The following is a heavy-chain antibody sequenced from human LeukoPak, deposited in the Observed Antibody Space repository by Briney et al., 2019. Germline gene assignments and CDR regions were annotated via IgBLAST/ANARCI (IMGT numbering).Heavy chain of an antibody. Sequence: ASVKVSCKASGYTFTGKFLHWVRQAPGQGLEWMGWISAYNGNTNYAQKLQGRVTMTTDTSTSTAYMELRSLRSDDTAVYYCARDESGAMVRGVIPFDYWGQGTLVTVSS. J-gene: IGHJ4*02. CDR1: GYTFTGKF. V-gene: IGHV1-18*01. CDR3: ARDESGAMVRGVIPFDY. CDR2: ISAYNGNT. D-gene: IGHD3-10*01.